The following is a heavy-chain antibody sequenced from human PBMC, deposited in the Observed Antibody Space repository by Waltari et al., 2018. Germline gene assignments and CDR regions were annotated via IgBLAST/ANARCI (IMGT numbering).Heavy chain of an antibody. V-gene: IGHV4-39*01. Sequence: QLQRQESGPGLVKPSETLSLTCSVSVVSITTNSHYWGWIRQPPGQGLEWIGTISYNGATYSSPSLRSRVTIFRDTSKNQLSLKLGSVTAADTAFYYCATYIGASLGTAAFDVWGQGTMVTVSS. J-gene: IGHJ3*01. D-gene: IGHD5-12*01. CDR2: ISYNGAT. CDR3: ATYIGASLGTAAFDV. CDR1: VVSITTNSHY.